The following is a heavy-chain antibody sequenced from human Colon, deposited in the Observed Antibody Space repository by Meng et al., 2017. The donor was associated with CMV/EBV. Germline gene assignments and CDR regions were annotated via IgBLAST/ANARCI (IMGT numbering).Heavy chain of an antibody. V-gene: IGHV3-48*03. CDR3: ARENNYGSGSY. CDR2: ISSSGTTI. CDR1: GFTFNNYE. D-gene: IGHD3-10*01. J-gene: IGHJ4*02. Sequence: GGSLRLSCAGSGFTFNNYEMTWVRQAPGKGLEWVGHISSSGTTIYYADSVKGRFTISRDNAKNSLYLQMNSLRAEDTAVYYCARENNYGSGSYWGQGTLVTVSS.